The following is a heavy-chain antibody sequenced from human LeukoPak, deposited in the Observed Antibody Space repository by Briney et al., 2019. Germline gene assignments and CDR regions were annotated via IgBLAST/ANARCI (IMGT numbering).Heavy chain of an antibody. CDR2: IYYSGST. J-gene: IGHJ5*02. Sequence: SETLSLTCTVSGGSISSYYWSWIRQPPGKGLEWIGYIYYSGSTNYNPSLKSRVTISVDTSKNQFSLKLSSVTAADMAVYYCARVKPGNWFDPWGQGTLVTVSS. CDR1: GGSISSYY. V-gene: IGHV4-59*01. CDR3: ARVKPGNWFDP.